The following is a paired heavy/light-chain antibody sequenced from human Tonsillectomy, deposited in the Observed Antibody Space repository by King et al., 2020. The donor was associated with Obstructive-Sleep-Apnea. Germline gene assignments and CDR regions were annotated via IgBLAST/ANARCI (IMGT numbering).Light chain of an antibody. V-gene: IGLV2-14*01. CDR3: SSYTSSSTRV. CDR1: SSDVGGYNY. CDR2: DVN. Sequence: QSALTQPASVSGSPGQSITISCTGTSSDVGGYNYVSWYQQHPGKAPKLMIYDVNNRPSGVSNRFSGSKSGNTASLTISGLQAEDEADYYCSSYTSSSTRVFGGGTKLTVL. J-gene: IGLJ2*01.
Heavy chain of an antibody. CDR2: ISYDGSNK. CDR1: EFTFSSYA. V-gene: IGHV3-30*04. D-gene: IGHD4-17*01. CDR3: ARENYGDCYFDY. Sequence: QVQLVESGGGVVQPGRSLRLSCATSEFTFSSYAMHWVRQAPGKGLEWVAVISYDGSNKYYADSVQGRFTISRDNSKSTLYLQMNSLRAEDTAVYYCARENYGDCYFDYWGQGTLVTVSS. J-gene: IGHJ4*02.